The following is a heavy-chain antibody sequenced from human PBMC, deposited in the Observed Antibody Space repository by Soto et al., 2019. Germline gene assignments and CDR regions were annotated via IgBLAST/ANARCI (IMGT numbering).Heavy chain of an antibody. Sequence: GGSLRLSCAASGFAFSGSTIHWVRQASGKGLEWVGRIRSKANSYATAYAAAVKGRFIISRDDSETTAYLQMNSLKIEDTAVYYCFRENYFSYHGMHDCRQGTTVAVS. V-gene: IGHV3-73*01. J-gene: IGHJ6*02. CDR2: IRSKANSYAT. CDR1: GFAFSGST. CDR3: FRENYFSYHGMHD.